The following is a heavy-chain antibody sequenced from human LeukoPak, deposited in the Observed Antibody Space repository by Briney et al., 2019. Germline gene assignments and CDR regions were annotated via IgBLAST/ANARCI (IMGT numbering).Heavy chain of an antibody. CDR1: GFTFSCSA. J-gene: IGHJ4*02. CDR3: AGDDLEIGY. CDR2: IVVGSGKT. Sequence: GASVKVSCKASGFTFSCSAIQWVRQARGQRLEWIGWIVVGSGKTNYAQKFQERITFTRDMSTSTAYMELSSLRSEDTAVYYCAGDDLEIGYWGQGTLVTVSS. D-gene: IGHD3-3*01. V-gene: IGHV1-58*02.